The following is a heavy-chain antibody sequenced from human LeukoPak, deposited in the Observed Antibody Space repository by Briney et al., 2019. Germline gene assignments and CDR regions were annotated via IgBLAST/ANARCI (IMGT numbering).Heavy chain of an antibody. V-gene: IGHV1-18*01. CDR3: ARDPTIVGATTADY. J-gene: IGHJ4*02. D-gene: IGHD1-26*01. CDR2: ISAYNGNT. Sequence: GASVKVSCKASGYTFTSYGISWVRQAPGQGLEWMGWISAYNGNTNYAQKFQGRVTMTTDTSTSTAYMELRSLRSDDTAVYYCARDPTIVGATTADYWGQGTLVTVSS. CDR1: GYTFTSYG.